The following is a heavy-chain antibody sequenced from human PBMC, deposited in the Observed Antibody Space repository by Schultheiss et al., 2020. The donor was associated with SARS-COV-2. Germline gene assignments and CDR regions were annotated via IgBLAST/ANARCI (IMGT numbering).Heavy chain of an antibody. CDR3: ARGLGKSYYIMDV. J-gene: IGHJ6*02. CDR1: GFTFSNAW. D-gene: IGHD2/OR15-2a*01. Sequence: GGSLRLSCAASGFTFSNAWMSWVRQAPGKGLEWVGRIRSKTDGGTTDYAAPLKGRFTISRDDSRNTLYLQMNSLKTEDTAVYYCARGLGKSYYIMDVWGQGTTVTVSS. CDR2: IRSKTDGGTT. V-gene: IGHV3-15*01.